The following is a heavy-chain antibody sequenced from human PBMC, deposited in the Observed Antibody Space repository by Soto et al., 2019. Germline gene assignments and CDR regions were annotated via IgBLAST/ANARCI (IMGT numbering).Heavy chain of an antibody. CDR3: ASTQSAAADHDAFDI. J-gene: IGHJ3*02. CDR1: GFTFSSYS. CDR2: ISSSNSTI. Sequence: GGSLRLSCAASGFTFSSYSMNWVRQAPGKGLEWVSYISSSNSTIYYADSVKGRFTISRDNAKNSLYLQMNSLRAEDTAVYYCASTQSAAADHDAFDIWGQGTMVTVSS. D-gene: IGHD6-13*01. V-gene: IGHV3-48*04.